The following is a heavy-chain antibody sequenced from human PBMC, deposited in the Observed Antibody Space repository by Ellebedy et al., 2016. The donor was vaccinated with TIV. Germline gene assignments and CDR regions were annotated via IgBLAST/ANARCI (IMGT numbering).Heavy chain of an antibody. D-gene: IGHD6-19*01. CDR3: ARARSSGWLHTPDY. Sequence: AASVKVSCKASGYTFTSYGISWVRQAPGQGLEWMGWISAYNGNTNYAQKLQGRVTMTEDTSTDTAYMELRRLRSEDTAVYYCARARSSGWLHTPDYWGQGTLVIVSS. V-gene: IGHV1-18*01. CDR2: ISAYNGNT. J-gene: IGHJ4*02. CDR1: GYTFTSYG.